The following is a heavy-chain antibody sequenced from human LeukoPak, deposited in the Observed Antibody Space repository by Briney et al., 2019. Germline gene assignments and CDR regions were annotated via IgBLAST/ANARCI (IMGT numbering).Heavy chain of an antibody. J-gene: IGHJ5*02. Sequence: GGSLRLSCAASGLTFSSYAMHWVRQAPGKGLEWVAVIWNDASNKYYTDSVKGRFTISRDNSKNMLYLQMNSLRAEDTAVYYCAKDICDSTSCYVWFDPWGQGTLLTVSS. V-gene: IGHV3-33*03. CDR3: AKDICDSTSCYVWFDP. D-gene: IGHD2-2*01. CDR1: GLTFSSYA. CDR2: IWNDASNK.